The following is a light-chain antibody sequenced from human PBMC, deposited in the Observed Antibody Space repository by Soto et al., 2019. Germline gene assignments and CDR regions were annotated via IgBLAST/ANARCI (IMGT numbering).Light chain of an antibody. CDR2: DVT. J-gene: IGLJ1*01. Sequence: QSVLAQPAYVSGSPGQSITISCTGTSSDVGGYNFVSWYQQHPDKAPKLMIYDVTNRPSGVSNRFSGSKSGNTASLTISGLQAEDEADYYCSSYTSISTYVFGTGTKVNVL. V-gene: IGLV2-14*01. CDR1: SSDVGGYNF. CDR3: SSYTSISTYV.